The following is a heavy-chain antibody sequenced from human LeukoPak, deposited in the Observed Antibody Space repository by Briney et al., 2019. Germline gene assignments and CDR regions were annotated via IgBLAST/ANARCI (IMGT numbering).Heavy chain of an antibody. V-gene: IGHV4-34*01. CDR3: ARTREPYYFDY. Sequence: SETLSLTCAVYGGSLSGYYWSWIRQPPGKGLEWIGEINHSGSTNYNPSLKSRVTISVDTSKNQFSLKLSSVTAADTAVYYCARTREPYYFDYWGQGTLVTVSS. J-gene: IGHJ4*02. CDR1: GGSLSGYY. CDR2: INHSGST.